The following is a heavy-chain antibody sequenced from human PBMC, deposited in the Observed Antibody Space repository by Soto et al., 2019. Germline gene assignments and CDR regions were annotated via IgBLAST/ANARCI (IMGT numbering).Heavy chain of an antibody. J-gene: IGHJ6*04. CDR2: ISSSSSYI. V-gene: IGHV3-21*01. CDR1: GFTFRSYS. D-gene: IGHD3-3*01. Sequence: GSLRLSCAASGFTFRSYSMNWGPQAPGKGLEWVSSISSSSSYIYYADSVKGRFTNSRDNAKNSLYLQMNSLRAEDTAVYYCARDSRVVGVVIPTMDGWGKGTPVTVS. CDR3: ARDSRVVGVVIPTMDG.